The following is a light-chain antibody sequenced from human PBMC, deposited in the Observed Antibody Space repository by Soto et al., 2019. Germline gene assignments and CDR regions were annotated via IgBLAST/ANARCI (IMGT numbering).Light chain of an antibody. CDR2: DAS. CDR3: QQRSNWPLT. V-gene: IGKV3-11*01. CDR1: QSVSTY. Sequence: EIVLPQSPVTLSLSPGERATLSCRASQSVSTYLAWFQHTPGQAPRLLIYDASTRATGIPARFSGSGSGTDFTLTINSLEPEDCAVYYCQQRSNWPLTFGGGTKVEIK. J-gene: IGKJ4*01.